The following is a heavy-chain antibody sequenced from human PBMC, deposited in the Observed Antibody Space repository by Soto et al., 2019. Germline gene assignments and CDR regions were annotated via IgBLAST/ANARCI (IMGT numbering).Heavy chain of an antibody. Sequence: EVQLLESGGGLVQPGGSLRLSCAASGFTFSDYAMNWVLQAPGKGLEWVSGISGSGGDTYYADSVNGRFTISRDNSKNTLYLQMSSLRADDTAVYLCAKGGCSGVSCGWFDPWGQGTLVTVSS. CDR3: AKGGCSGVSCGWFDP. CDR1: GFTFSDYA. J-gene: IGHJ5*02. D-gene: IGHD2-15*01. V-gene: IGHV3-23*01. CDR2: ISGSGGDT.